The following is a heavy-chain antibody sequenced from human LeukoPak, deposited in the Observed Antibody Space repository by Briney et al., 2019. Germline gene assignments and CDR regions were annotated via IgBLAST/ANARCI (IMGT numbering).Heavy chain of an antibody. CDR1: GGSFSGYY. CDR3: ARGITSDY. J-gene: IGHJ4*02. Sequence: SVTLSLTCAVYGGSFSGYYWSWIRQPPGKGLEWIGEINHSGSTNYNPSLKSRVTISVYTSKNQFPLKLSSVTAADTAVYYCARGITSDYWGQGTLVTVSS. V-gene: IGHV4-34*01. CDR2: INHSGST. D-gene: IGHD3-10*01.